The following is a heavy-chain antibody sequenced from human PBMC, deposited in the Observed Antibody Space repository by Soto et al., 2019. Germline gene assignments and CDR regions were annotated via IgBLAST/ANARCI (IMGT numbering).Heavy chain of an antibody. V-gene: IGHV3-23*01. CDR1: GFTFSSYG. J-gene: IGHJ4*02. Sequence: EVQQLESGGGLVQPGGSLRLSCAASGFTFSSYGMSWVRQAPGKGLAWVSAISGGGGSTYNADSVKGRFTISRDNSKNTLYLQMNSLRAEDTAVYYCAKNEGYSSGWYLDWGQGTLVTVSS. CDR3: AKNEGYSSGWYLD. D-gene: IGHD6-19*01. CDR2: ISGGGGST.